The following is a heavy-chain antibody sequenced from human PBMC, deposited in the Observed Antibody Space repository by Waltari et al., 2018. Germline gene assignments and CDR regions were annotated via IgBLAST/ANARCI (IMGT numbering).Heavy chain of an antibody. V-gene: IGHV1-69*11. CDR2: IIPILGTA. Sequence: QVQLVQSGAEVKKPGSSVKVSCKASGGTFSSYAISWVRQAPGQGLEWMGGIIPILGTADDAQKCQGRVTITADESTSTAYMELRSLRSEDTAVYYCARDQGQIAAAGYYFDYWGQGTLVTVSS. CDR3: ARDQGQIAAAGYYFDY. J-gene: IGHJ4*02. CDR1: GGTFSSYA. D-gene: IGHD6-13*01.